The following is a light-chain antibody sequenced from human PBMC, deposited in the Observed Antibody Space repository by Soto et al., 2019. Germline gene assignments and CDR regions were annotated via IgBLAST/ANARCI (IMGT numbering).Light chain of an antibody. J-gene: IGLJ2*01. CDR2: SND. Sequence: LAQPPSASGTPGQRVTISCSGSNSNIGRNDVTWYQQVPGTAPQCLIYSNDQRPSGVPDRIPGSRSGTSSSLAISGLQSGDEAEYYCAAWDDTLRARVFGGGTKLTVL. CDR3: AAWDDTLRARV. V-gene: IGLV1-44*01. CDR1: NSNIGRND.